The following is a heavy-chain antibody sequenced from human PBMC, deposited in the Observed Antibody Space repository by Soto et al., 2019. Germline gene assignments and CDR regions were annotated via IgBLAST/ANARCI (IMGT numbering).Heavy chain of an antibody. J-gene: IGHJ6*02. D-gene: IGHD6-19*01. V-gene: IGHV1-69*05. Sequence: QVQLVQSGAEVKKPGSSVKVSCKASGGTFNNYAFSWVRQAPGQGLEWLGGIMPIFGRPDYAQKFRDRVTIASDETTTTADMAPSSLSADDTAVYYCATWLMEAGFGGNYYYGMDVWGHGTTVTGSS. CDR2: IMPIFGRP. CDR1: GGTFNNYA. CDR3: ATWLMEAGFGGNYYYGMDV.